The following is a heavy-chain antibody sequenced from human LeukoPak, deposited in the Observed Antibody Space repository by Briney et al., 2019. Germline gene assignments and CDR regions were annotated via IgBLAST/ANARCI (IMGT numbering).Heavy chain of an antibody. V-gene: IGHV4-59*08. CDR2: IFYSGST. Sequence: SETLSLTCTVSGGSIKGYYWNWIRQSPGKGLEWIGYIFYSGSTNFNPSLKSRASMSVDTSKNQFSLKLTSVTAADTAVYYCARHIAVAGTDDDAFDIWGQGTMVTVSS. J-gene: IGHJ3*02. D-gene: IGHD6-19*01. CDR3: ARHIAVAGTDDDAFDI. CDR1: GGSIKGYY.